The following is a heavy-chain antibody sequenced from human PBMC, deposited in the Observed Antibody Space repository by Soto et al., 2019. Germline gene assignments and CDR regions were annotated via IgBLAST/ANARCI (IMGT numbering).Heavy chain of an antibody. J-gene: IGHJ6*02. D-gene: IGHD5-18*01. Sequence: SETLSLTCAAYGGSFSGYYWSWIRQPPGKGLEWIGEINHSGSTNYNPSLKSRVTISVDTSKNQFSLKLSSVTAADTAVYYCARGRSGDTATPLYYYYGMDVWGQGTTVTVSS. CDR2: INHSGST. CDR3: ARGRSGDTATPLYYYYGMDV. CDR1: GGSFSGYY. V-gene: IGHV4-34*01.